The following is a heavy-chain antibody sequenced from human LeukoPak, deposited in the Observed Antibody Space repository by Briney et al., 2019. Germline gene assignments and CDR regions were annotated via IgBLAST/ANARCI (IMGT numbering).Heavy chain of an antibody. CDR2: ISGCGGRT. CDR1: GFTLNRYA. D-gene: IGHD6-19*01. V-gene: IGHV3-23*01. CDR3: AKAGYSSGWYGDWFDP. J-gene: IGHJ5*02. Sequence: PGGSLTLSCAASGFTLNRYAVRCVRQAPGKGVEGVSDISGCGGRTYYADSVKGRFTISRDNSKNTLYLQMNSLRAEDTAVHYCAKAGYSSGWYGDWFDPWGQGTLVTVSS.